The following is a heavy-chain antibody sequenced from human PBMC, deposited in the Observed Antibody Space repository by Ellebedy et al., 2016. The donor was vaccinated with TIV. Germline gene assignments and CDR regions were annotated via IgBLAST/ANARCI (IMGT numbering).Heavy chain of an antibody. J-gene: IGHJ4*02. D-gene: IGHD6-6*01. CDR1: GFTFSTSW. Sequence: GESLKIPCTTSGFTFSTSWMDWVRQVPGRGLEWVANIKYDGSEKYYVDSVKGRFTISRDNAKNSLYLQMNSLRAEDTAVYYCARDHVGAGRPAAFDYWGQGTLVTVSS. CDR2: IKYDGSEK. V-gene: IGHV3-7*01. CDR3: ARDHVGAGRPAAFDY.